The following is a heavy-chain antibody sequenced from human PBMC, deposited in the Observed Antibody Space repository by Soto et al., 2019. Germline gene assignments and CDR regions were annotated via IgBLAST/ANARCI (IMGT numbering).Heavy chain of an antibody. Sequence: QVQLVESGGGVVQPGRSLRLSCAASGFTFSRYAMHWVRQAPGKGLEWVAVISYDGSNKYYADSVKGRFTISRDNSKNTLYLQMNSLRAEETAVYYCARDLDYYDSSGYRSRNDAFDIWGQGTMVTDSS. CDR1: GFTFSRYA. CDR2: ISYDGSNK. D-gene: IGHD3-22*01. CDR3: ARDLDYYDSSGYRSRNDAFDI. V-gene: IGHV3-30-3*01. J-gene: IGHJ3*02.